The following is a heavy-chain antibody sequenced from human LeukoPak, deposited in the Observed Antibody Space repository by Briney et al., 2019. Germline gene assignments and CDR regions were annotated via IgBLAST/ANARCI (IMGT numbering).Heavy chain of an antibody. Sequence: SGGSLRLSCAASGFTFSSYWMSWVRQAPGKGLEWVANIKQDGSEKYYVDSVKGRFTISRDNAKNSLYLQMNSLRAEDTAVYYCAKPLSPTGDYYGSGSATWFQHWGQGTLVTVSS. J-gene: IGHJ1*01. CDR2: IKQDGSEK. D-gene: IGHD3-10*01. V-gene: IGHV3-7*03. CDR3: AKPLSPTGDYYGSGSATWFQH. CDR1: GFTFSSYW.